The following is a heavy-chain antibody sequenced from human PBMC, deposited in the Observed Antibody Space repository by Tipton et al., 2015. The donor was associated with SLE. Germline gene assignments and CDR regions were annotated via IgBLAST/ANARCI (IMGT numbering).Heavy chain of an antibody. CDR3: ARAQWLMAGLGWFDP. D-gene: IGHD3-22*01. CDR1: GGSINIRYY. V-gene: IGHV4-39*07. CDR2: VSYSGTT. Sequence: TLSLTCTVSGGSINIRYYWAWIRQSPGKGLEWIGTVSYSGTTYRNPSLRSRVTISVDTSNNQFSLHLASVTAADTAIYYCARAQWLMAGLGWFDPWGQGTRVTVSS. J-gene: IGHJ5*02.